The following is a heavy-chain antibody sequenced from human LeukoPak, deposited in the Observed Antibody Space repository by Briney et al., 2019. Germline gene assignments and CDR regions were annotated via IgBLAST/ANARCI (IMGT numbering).Heavy chain of an antibody. V-gene: IGHV4-34*01. J-gene: IGHJ4*02. CDR3: ARDPTTVTTIFDS. Sequence: KPSETLSLTCAVYGGSFSGYYWSWIRQPPGKGLEWIGEINHSGSTNYNPSLKSRVSMSGDTSKNQVSLKLRSVTAADTAVYYCARDPTTVTTIFDSWGQGTLVTVSS. CDR2: INHSGST. D-gene: IGHD4-17*01. CDR1: GGSFSGYY.